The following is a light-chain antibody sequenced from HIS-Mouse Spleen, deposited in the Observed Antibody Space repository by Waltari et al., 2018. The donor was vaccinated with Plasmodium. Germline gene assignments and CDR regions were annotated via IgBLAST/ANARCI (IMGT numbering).Light chain of an antibody. V-gene: IGLV3-1*01. CDR2: QDS. CDR3: QAWDSSTVV. Sequence: SYELTQPPSVSVSPGQTASITCSGDKLGYKYACWYQQKPGQSPVLVIYQDSKRPSVSPERFSGSNSWNTATLTISGTQAMDEADYYCQAWDSSTVVFGGGTKLTVL. J-gene: IGLJ2*01. CDR1: KLGYKY.